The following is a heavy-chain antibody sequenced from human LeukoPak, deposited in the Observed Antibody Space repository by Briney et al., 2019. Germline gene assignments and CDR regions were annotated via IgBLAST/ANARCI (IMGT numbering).Heavy chain of an antibody. CDR3: ARDFLGTTVTDNWFDP. J-gene: IGHJ5*02. Sequence: ASVKVSCKGSGYIFTSYYMHWVRQAPGQGLEWMGIINPSGGSTSYAQKFQGRVTMTRDTSTSTVYMELSSLRSEDTAVYYCARDFLGTTVTDNWFDPWGQGALVTVSS. CDR2: INPSGGST. CDR1: GYIFTSYY. V-gene: IGHV1-46*01. D-gene: IGHD4-17*01.